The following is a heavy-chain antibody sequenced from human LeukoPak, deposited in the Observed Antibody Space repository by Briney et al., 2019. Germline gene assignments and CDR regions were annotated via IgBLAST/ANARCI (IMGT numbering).Heavy chain of an antibody. CDR1: GGSFSGYY. V-gene: IGHV4-34*01. Sequence: SETLSLTCAVSGGSFSGYYWSWIRQPPGKGLEWIGEINHSGSTNYNPSLKSRVTISVDTSKNQFSLKLSSVTAADTAVYYCARGQYEGPYYYYGMDVWGQGTTVTVSS. J-gene: IGHJ6*02. CDR3: ARGQYEGPYYYYGMDV. D-gene: IGHD2-2*01. CDR2: INHSGST.